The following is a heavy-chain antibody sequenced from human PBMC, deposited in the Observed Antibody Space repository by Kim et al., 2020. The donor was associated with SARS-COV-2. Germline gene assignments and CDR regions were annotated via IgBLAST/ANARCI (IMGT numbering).Heavy chain of an antibody. J-gene: IGHJ4*02. V-gene: IGHV3-15*01. D-gene: IGHD1-7*01. CDR3: TTDVAITGTTVVDY. Sequence: APVKGRFTISRDDSKNTLYLQMNSLKTEDTAVYYCTTDVAITGTTVVDYWGQGTLVTVSS.